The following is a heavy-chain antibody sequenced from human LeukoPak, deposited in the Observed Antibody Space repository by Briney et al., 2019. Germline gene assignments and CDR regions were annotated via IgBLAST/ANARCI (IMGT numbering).Heavy chain of an antibody. CDR2: ISPSGDRT. CDR3: AIMHGYYDGSGYWVQ. J-gene: IGHJ4*02. V-gene: IGHV3-23*01. D-gene: IGHD3-22*01. CDR1: GFTFGSYG. Sequence: GGSLRLSCAASGFTFGSYGMSWVRQAPGKGLEWVSFISPSGDRTSNADSVEGRFTISRDNPRDTLYLRMNSLRDEDTAGYYCAIMHGYYDGSGYWVQWGQGTLVTVSS.